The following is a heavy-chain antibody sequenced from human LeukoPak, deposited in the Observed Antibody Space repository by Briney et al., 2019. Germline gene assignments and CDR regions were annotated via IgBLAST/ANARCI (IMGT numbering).Heavy chain of an antibody. CDR3: ARGEQYGYNSSWFAY. Sequence: PSETLSLTCTVSGGSISSGSYYWSWIRQPAGERLEWIGRIYTSGSTNYNPSLKSRVTISVDTSKNQFSLKLSSVTAADTAVYYCARGEQYGYNSSWFAYWGQGTLVTVSP. CDR1: GGSISSGSYY. D-gene: IGHD6-13*01. V-gene: IGHV4-61*02. J-gene: IGHJ5*01. CDR2: IYTSGST.